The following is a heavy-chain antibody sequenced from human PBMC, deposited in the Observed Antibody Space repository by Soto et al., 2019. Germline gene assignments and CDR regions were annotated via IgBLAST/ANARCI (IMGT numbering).Heavy chain of an antibody. V-gene: IGHV3-21*06. Sequence: PGGSLRLSCAASGFTFTRYSMNWVRQAPGKGLEWVSSISSTTNYIYYGDPMKGRFTISRDNAKNSLYLEMNSLRAEDTAVYYCARGSEDLTSSVVYWGQGTLVTVSS. CDR1: GFTFTRYS. J-gene: IGHJ4*02. CDR2: ISSTTNYI. CDR3: ARGSEDLTSSVVY.